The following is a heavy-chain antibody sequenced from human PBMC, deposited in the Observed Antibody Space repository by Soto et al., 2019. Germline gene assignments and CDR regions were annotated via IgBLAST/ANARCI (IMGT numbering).Heavy chain of an antibody. CDR1: GFTFSSYG. J-gene: IGHJ4*02. V-gene: IGHV3-33*01. CDR3: AGESSSSLGRFDY. CDR2: IWSDGSHQ. Sequence: GSLRLSCAASGFTFSSYGMHWVRQAPGKGLEWVALIWSDGSHQYYPDSVKGRFTISRDNSKNMLYLQMNSLRAEDTAIYFCAGESSSSLGRFDYWGQGTLVTVSS. D-gene: IGHD6-6*01.